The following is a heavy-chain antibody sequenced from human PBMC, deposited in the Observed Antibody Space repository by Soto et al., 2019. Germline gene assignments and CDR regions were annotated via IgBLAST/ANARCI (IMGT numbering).Heavy chain of an antibody. D-gene: IGHD6-13*01. J-gene: IGHJ6*02. CDR3: AKDKGRGGAAAGSSRDGYYGMDV. Sequence: QPGGSLRLSCAASGFTFDDYAMHWVRQAPGKGLEWVSGISWNSGSIGYADSVKGRLTISRDNAKNSLYLQMNSLRAEDTALYYCAKDKGRGGAAAGSSRDGYYGMDVWGPGITVTVSS. CDR2: ISWNSGSI. V-gene: IGHV3-9*01. CDR1: GFTFDDYA.